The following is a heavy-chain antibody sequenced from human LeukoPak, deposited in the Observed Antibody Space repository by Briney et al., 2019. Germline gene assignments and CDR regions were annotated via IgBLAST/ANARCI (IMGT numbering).Heavy chain of an antibody. CDR1: GFTFSSYN. Sequence: GGSLRLSCAASGFTFSSYNMNWVRQAPGKGLEWVAAISTASGNIYYADAGRVSFTISRDNAKNSLYLQMNSLRVKNTALYYCARRAPSHDFDDWGQGTLVTVSS. CDR2: ISTASGNI. CDR3: ARRAPSHDFDD. J-gene: IGHJ4*02. V-gene: IGHV3-21*01.